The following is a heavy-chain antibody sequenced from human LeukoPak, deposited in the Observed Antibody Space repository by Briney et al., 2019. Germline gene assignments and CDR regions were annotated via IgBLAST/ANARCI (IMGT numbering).Heavy chain of an antibody. CDR2: ISSSSSYI. J-gene: IGHJ4*02. Sequence: GGSLRLSCAASGFIFSNYNMNWVRQAPGKGLEWVSSISSSSSYIYYADSVKGRFTISRDNAKNSLYLQMNRLRAEDTAVYYCASEVGATDDYWGQGTLVTVSS. D-gene: IGHD1-26*01. V-gene: IGHV3-21*01. CDR3: ASEVGATDDY. CDR1: GFIFSNYN.